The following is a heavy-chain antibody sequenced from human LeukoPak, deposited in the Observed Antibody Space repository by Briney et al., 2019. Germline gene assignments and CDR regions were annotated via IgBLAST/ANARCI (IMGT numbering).Heavy chain of an antibody. J-gene: IGHJ6*02. V-gene: IGHV3-30*18. CDR2: ISYDGSNK. CDR3: AKDHLYSSGSYYYYYYGMDV. Sequence: PGGSLRLSCAASGFTFSSYGMHWVRQAPGKGLEWVAVISYDGSNKYYADSVKGRFTISRDNSKNTLYLQMNSLRAEDTAVYFCAKDHLYSSGSYYYYYYGMDVWGQGTTVTVSS. CDR1: GFTFSSYG. D-gene: IGHD3-10*01.